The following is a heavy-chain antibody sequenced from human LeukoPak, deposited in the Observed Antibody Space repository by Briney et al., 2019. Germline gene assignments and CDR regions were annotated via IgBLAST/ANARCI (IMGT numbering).Heavy chain of an antibody. J-gene: IGHJ6*02. Sequence: SQPLSLTCAISGDSVSSNSAAWNWIRQSPSRGLEWLGRPYYRYKWYNDYAVSVKSRITITPDTSKNQFSLQLNSVTPEDTAVYYCARASMVRGVGYYYYGMDVWGQGTTVTVAS. V-gene: IGHV6-1*01. CDR2: PYYRYKWYN. D-gene: IGHD3-10*01. CDR3: ARASMVRGVGYYYYGMDV. CDR1: GDSVSSNSAA.